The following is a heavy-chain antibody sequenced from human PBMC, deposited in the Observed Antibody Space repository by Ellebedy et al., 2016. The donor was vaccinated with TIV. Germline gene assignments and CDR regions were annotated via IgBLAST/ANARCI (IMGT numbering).Heavy chain of an antibody. CDR2: IVVGSGNT. D-gene: IGHD4-23*01. CDR3: AAPYGGNSVRGSSPLGMDV. J-gene: IGHJ6*02. CDR1: GFTFTSSA. V-gene: IGHV1-58*01. Sequence: AASVKVSCKASGFTFTSSAVQWVRQARGQRLEWIGWIVVGSGNTNYAQKFQERVTITRDMSTSTAYMELSSLRSEDTAVYYCAAPYGGNSVRGSSPLGMDVWGQGTTVTVSS.